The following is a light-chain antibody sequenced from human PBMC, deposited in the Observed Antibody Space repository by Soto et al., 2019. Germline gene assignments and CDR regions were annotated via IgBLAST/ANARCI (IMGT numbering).Light chain of an antibody. Sequence: DIQMTPTPSTLPASLGDRVTITCRASHGIASYLAWYQQKPGEAPKLLTFAASTLQSGVPSRFSGSGSGTDFTLTISSLQAEDFATYYCQQLSTYPSTFGGGTKVDI. CDR3: QQLSTYPST. CDR2: AAS. V-gene: IGKV1-9*01. CDR1: HGIASY. J-gene: IGKJ4*01.